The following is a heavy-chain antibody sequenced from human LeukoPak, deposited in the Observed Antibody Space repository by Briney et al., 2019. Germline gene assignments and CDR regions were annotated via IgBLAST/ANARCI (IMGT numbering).Heavy chain of an antibody. CDR3: AKDRGYSYGSKLDY. Sequence: GGSLRLSCAASGFTFSSYSMNWVRQAPGKGLEWVSSISSSSSYIYYADSVKGRFTISRDNAKNSLYLQMNSLRAEDTAVYYCAKDRGYSYGSKLDYWGQGTLVTVSS. CDR2: ISSSSSYI. D-gene: IGHD5-18*01. CDR1: GFTFSSYS. J-gene: IGHJ4*02. V-gene: IGHV3-21*04.